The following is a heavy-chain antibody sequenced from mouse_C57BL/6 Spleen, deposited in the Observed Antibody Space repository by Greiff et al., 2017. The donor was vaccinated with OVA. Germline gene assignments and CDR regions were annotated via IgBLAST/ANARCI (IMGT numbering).Heavy chain of an antibody. Sequence: QVQLQQSGAELARPGASVKMSCKASGYTFTSYTMHWVTQRPGQGLEWIGYINPSSGYTKYNQKFKDKATLTADKSSSTAYMQLSSLTSEDSAVYYCARTSNYFDYWGQGTTLTVSS. J-gene: IGHJ2*01. D-gene: IGHD2-10*02. V-gene: IGHV1-4*01. CDR2: INPSSGYT. CDR1: GYTFTSYT. CDR3: ARTSNYFDY.